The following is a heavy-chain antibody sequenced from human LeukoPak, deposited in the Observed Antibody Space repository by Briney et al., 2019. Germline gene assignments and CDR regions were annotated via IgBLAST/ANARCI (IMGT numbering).Heavy chain of an antibody. CDR3: AKGRDGYNADFDY. D-gene: IGHD5-24*01. Sequence: GGSLRLSCAASGFTFSSYGMHWVRQAPGKGLEWVAVISYDGSNKYYADSVKGRFTISRDNSKNTLYLQMNSLRAEDTAVYYCAKGRDGYNADFDYWGQGTLVTVSS. V-gene: IGHV3-30*18. J-gene: IGHJ4*02. CDR1: GFTFSSYG. CDR2: ISYDGSNK.